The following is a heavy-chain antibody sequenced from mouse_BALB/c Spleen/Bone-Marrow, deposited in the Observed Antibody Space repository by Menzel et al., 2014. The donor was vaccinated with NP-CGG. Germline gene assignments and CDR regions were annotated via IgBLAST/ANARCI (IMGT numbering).Heavy chain of an antibody. J-gene: IGHJ4*01. Sequence: QVQLKESGPGLVAPSQSLSITCTVSGFSLTSYGVHWVRQPPGKGLEWLGVIWAGGSTNYNSALMSRLSISKDNSKSQVFLKMNSLQTDDTAMYYCARDYGSSYYAMDYWGQGTSVTVSS. CDR1: GFSLTSYG. CDR3: ARDYGSSYYAMDY. V-gene: IGHV2-9*02. D-gene: IGHD1-1*01. CDR2: IWAGGST.